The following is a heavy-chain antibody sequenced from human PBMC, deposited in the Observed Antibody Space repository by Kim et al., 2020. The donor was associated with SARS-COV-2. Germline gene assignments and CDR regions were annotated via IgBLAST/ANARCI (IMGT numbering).Heavy chain of an antibody. Sequence: PGGSLRLSCAASGFTFSSYAMDWLRQAPGKRLEYVSTIGITANTYYADSVKGRFSISRDNSKNTLYLQMDSLRAEDTAVYYCAKRGHPVAQYFPDWGQGTLVTVSP. CDR2: IGITANT. J-gene: IGHJ1*01. D-gene: IGHD2-15*01. CDR1: GFTFSSYA. V-gene: IGHV3-23*01. CDR3: AKRGHPVAQYFPD.